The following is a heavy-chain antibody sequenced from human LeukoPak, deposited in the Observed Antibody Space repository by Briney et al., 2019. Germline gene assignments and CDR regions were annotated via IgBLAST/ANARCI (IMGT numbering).Heavy chain of an antibody. CDR2: ISWNSGSI. J-gene: IGHJ4*02. CDR3: AKAHRPYYYDSSGYYHY. D-gene: IGHD3-22*01. CDR1: GFTFDDYA. Sequence: PGGSLRLSCSASGFTFDDYAMHWVRQAPGKGLEWVSGISWNSGSIDYADSVKGRFTISRDNAKNSLYLQMNSLRAEDTALYYCAKAHRPYYYDSSGYYHYWGQGTLVTVSS. V-gene: IGHV3-9*01.